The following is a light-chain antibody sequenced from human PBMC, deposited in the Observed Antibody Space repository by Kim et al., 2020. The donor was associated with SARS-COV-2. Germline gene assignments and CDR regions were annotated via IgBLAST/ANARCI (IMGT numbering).Light chain of an antibody. CDR1: NIGRKS. CDR3: QMWENTLRT. V-gene: IGLV3-21*01. J-gene: IGLJ2*01. CDR2: YDS. Sequence: SYELTQPPSVSVAPGKTARITCGGNNIGRKSIHWYQHKPGQAPVLVIYYDSDRPPGVSERFSASNSGNTATLAISSVEPGDEADYYCQMWENTLRTFGGGTQLTVL.